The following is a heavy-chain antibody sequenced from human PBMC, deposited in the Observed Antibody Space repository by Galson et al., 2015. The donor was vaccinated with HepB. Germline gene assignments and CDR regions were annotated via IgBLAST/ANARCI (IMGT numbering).Heavy chain of an antibody. Sequence: SLRLSCAASGFTFSSYGMHWVRQAPGKGLEWVAVIWYDGSNKYYADSVKGRFTISRDNSKNTLYLQMNSLRAEDTAVYYCARDEGLYDFWSGYYLYWGQGTLATVSS. CDR2: IWYDGSNK. CDR3: ARDEGLYDFWSGYYLY. CDR1: GFTFSSYG. V-gene: IGHV3-33*01. D-gene: IGHD3-3*01. J-gene: IGHJ4*02.